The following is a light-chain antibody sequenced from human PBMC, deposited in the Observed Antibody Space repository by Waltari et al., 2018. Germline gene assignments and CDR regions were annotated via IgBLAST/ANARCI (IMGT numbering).Light chain of an antibody. CDR2: DVS. Sequence: QSALNQPASVSGSPGQAITISCTGTSSDVGGYNDVSWYQQHPGKAPKLMIYDVSKRPSGVSNRFSGSKSGNTASLTISGLQAEDEADYYCCSYAGSSTYVFGTGTKVTVL. CDR1: SSDVGGYND. CDR3: CSYAGSSTYV. J-gene: IGLJ1*01. V-gene: IGLV2-23*02.